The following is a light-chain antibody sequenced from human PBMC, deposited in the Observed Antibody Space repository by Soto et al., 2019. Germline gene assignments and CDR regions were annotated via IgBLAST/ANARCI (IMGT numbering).Light chain of an antibody. V-gene: IGKV3-11*01. CDR1: QTIKTY. CDR2: DAS. Sequence: EIVLTQFPATLSLSPGEGATLSCRASQTIKTYLAWYQQKPGQAPRLLISDASNRATGVPARFSGSGSGTDFTLTINNLEPEDFAVYFCQQRNDWPRITFGQGTRLEIK. J-gene: IGKJ5*01. CDR3: QQRNDWPRIT.